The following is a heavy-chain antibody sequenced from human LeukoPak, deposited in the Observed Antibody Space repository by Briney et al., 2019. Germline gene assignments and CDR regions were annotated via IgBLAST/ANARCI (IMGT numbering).Heavy chain of an antibody. V-gene: IGHV4-59*01. CDR2: IYDSGSNT. J-gene: IGHJ4*01. CDR3: ARAEGLSSGWPLDY. CDR1: GGSISSFF. Sequence: SETLSLTCTVSGGSISSFFWSWIRQPPGKGLEWIGYIYDSGSNTYYNPSLKSRVTMSVDTSKNQFSLELTSVTAADTAVYYCARAEGLSSGWPLDYWGHGTLVTVSS. D-gene: IGHD6-19*01.